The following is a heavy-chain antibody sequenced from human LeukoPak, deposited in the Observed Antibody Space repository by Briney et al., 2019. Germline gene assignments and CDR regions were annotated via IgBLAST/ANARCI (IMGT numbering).Heavy chain of an antibody. CDR3: AKRGMIVGATKVPGD. CDR1: GFTFSSYS. Sequence: GGSLRLSCAASGFTFSSYSMNWVRQAPGKGLEWVSSISSSSSYIYYADSVKGRFTISRDNAKNSLYLQMNSLRAEDTAVYYCAKRGMIVGATKVPGDWGQGTLVTVCS. CDR2: ISSSSSYI. V-gene: IGHV3-21*04. D-gene: IGHD1-26*01. J-gene: IGHJ4*02.